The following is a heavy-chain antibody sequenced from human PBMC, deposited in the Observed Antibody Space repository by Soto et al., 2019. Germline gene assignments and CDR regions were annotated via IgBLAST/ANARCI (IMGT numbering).Heavy chain of an antibody. CDR1: GSTFTSYG. Sequence: QVQLVQSGAEVKKPGASVKVSCKASGSTFTSYGISWVRQAPGQGLEWRGWISAYNDNTNYAQKLQVRVTMTTDTSTSTAYMELRSLKSDDTAVYYCARESAVAALDHWGARTLVTVSS. CDR2: ISAYNDNT. V-gene: IGHV1-18*01. D-gene: IGHD6-19*01. CDR3: ARESAVAALDH. J-gene: IGHJ5*02.